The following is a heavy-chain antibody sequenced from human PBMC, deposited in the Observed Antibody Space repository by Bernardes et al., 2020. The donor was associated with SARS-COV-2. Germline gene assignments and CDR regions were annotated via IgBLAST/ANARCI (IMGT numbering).Heavy chain of an antibody. V-gene: IGHV3-48*01. Sequence: GSLRLSCAASGFIFSAYSMIWVRQAPGKGLEWVSYIGSGTRTIYYADSVKGRFTISRDNAKYSLYLQMNSLRAEDTAVYYCARDYNGDYSFDYWGQGTLVTVSS. J-gene: IGHJ4*02. D-gene: IGHD3-10*01. CDR1: GFIFSAYS. CDR2: IGSGTRTI. CDR3: ARDYNGDYSFDY.